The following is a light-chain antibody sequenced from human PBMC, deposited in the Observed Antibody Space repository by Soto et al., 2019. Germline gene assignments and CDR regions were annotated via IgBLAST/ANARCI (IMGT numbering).Light chain of an antibody. J-gene: IGKJ1*01. V-gene: IGKV1-5*03. CDR3: QQYNSYPWT. CDR2: KAS. Sequence: DIKMTQSPSTLSASVGDRVTITCRASQSISSRLAWYQQKPGKAPKLLIYKASSLESGVPSRFRGSGSGTEFTLTISSLQPDDFATYYCQQYNSYPWTLGQGTKVEIK. CDR1: QSISSR.